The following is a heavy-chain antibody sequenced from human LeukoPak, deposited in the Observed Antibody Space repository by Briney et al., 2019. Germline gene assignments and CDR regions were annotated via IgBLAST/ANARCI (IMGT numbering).Heavy chain of an antibody. V-gene: IGHV3-21*01. J-gene: IGHJ4*02. CDR3: ARGSDFVWGSYRPYFDY. Sequence: GGSLRLSCVASAFTFRTYSMHWVRQAPGKGLEWVSSISGSTSYIYYADSVGGRFTISRDNAKNSLNLQMNSLRAEDTAVYYCARGSDFVWGSYRPYFDYWGQGTLVTVSS. CDR1: AFTFRTYS. CDR2: ISGSTSYI. D-gene: IGHD3-16*02.